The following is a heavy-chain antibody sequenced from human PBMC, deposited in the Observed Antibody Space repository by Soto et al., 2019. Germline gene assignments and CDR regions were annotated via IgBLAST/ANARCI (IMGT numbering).Heavy chain of an antibody. V-gene: IGHV3-48*02. CDR1: GFTFSSYS. CDR3: ARVRSSSWPYCFDY. J-gene: IGHJ4*02. CDR2: ISSSITI. Sequence: GGSLRLSCAASGFTFSSYSMNWVRQAPGKGLEWVSYISSSITIYYADSVKGRFTISRDNAKNSLYLQMNSLRDEDTAVYYCARVRSSSWPYCFDYWGQGTLVTVSS. D-gene: IGHD6-13*01.